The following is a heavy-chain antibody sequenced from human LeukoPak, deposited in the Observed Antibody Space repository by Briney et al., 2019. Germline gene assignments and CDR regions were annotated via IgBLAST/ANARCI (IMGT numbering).Heavy chain of an antibody. CDR2: IGLRSGST. D-gene: IGHD1-20*01. CDR3: ARGTNWSPLDFDY. J-gene: IGHJ4*02. V-gene: IGHV3-21*01. CDR1: GFTFTNYA. Sequence: PGGSLRLSCAASGFTFTNYAMTWVRQAPGKGLEWVSAIGLRSGSTYYADSVKGRFTISRDNAKNSLYLQMNSLRAEDTAVYFCARGTNWSPLDFDYWGQGTLVTVSS.